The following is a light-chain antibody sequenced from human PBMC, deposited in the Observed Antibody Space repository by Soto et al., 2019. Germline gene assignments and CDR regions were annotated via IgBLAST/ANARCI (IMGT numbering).Light chain of an antibody. CDR1: QSVSSY. CDR3: HQYNNWPRT. V-gene: IGKV3-15*01. J-gene: IGKJ1*01. Sequence: DIVMTQSPATLSVSPGERATLSCRASQSVSSYLAWYQQKPGQAPRLLLYGASTRATGIPARFSGSGSGTEFTLTISSLQSEDFAVYYCHQYNNWPRTFGQGTKV. CDR2: GAS.